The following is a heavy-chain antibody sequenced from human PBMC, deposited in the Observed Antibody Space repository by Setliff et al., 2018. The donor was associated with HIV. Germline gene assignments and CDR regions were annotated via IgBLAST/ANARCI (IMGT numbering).Heavy chain of an antibody. V-gene: IGHV3-74*01. CDR3: ARDLYYYDSSGPPDAFDI. CDR2: INSDGTSP. Sequence: PGGSLRLSCVGSGFTFGSHWMHWVRQSPGKGLVWISRINSDGTSPWYADSVKGRFTISRDNSKNTLYLQMNSLRAEDTAVYYCARDLYYYDSSGPPDAFDIWGQGTMVTVSS. CDR1: GFTFGSHW. D-gene: IGHD3-22*01. J-gene: IGHJ3*02.